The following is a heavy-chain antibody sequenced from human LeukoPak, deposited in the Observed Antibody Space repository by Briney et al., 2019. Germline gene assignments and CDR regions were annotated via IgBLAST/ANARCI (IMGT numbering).Heavy chain of an antibody. CDR3: ARLRLRYFDWSYYMDV. CDR1: GGSISSSGYF. Sequence: PSETLSLTCTVSGGSISSSGYFWGWLRQPPGKGLEWIGSVFDSGTTYYNPSLKSRVTISVDTSKNQFSLNLSSMTAADTAVYYCARLRLRYFDWSYYMDVWGKGTTVTISS. D-gene: IGHD3-9*01. V-gene: IGHV4-39*07. J-gene: IGHJ6*03. CDR2: VFDSGTT.